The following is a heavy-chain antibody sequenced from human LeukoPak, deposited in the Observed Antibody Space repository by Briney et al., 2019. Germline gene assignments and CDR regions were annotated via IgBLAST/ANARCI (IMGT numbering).Heavy chain of an antibody. CDR2: INHSGST. CDR1: GGSFSGYY. V-gene: IGHV4-34*01. CDR3: ARAPTVVTPGYFEY. D-gene: IGHD4-23*01. J-gene: IGHJ4*02. Sequence: SETLSLTCAVYGGSFSGYYWSWIRQPPGKGLEWIGEINHSGSTNYNPSLKSRVTISVDTSKNQFSLKLSSVTAADTAVYYCARAPTVVTPGYFEYWGQGTLVTVSS.